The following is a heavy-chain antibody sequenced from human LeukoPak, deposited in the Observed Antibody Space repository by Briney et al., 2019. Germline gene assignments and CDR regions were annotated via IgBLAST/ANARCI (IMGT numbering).Heavy chain of an antibody. J-gene: IGHJ6*02. CDR2: IYSGGST. CDR3: ASETVQRNYYGMDV. D-gene: IGHD3-10*01. CDR1: GFTFSGYS. V-gene: IGHV3-66*01. Sequence: GGSLRLSCAASGFTFSGYSMNWVRQAPGKGLEWVSVIYSGGSTYYADSVKGRFTISRDNSKNTLYLQMNSLRAEDTAVYYCASETVQRNYYGMDVWGQGTTVTVSS.